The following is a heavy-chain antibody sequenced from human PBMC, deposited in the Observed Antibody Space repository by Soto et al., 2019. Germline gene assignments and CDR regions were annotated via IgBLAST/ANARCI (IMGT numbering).Heavy chain of an antibody. D-gene: IGHD3-22*01. CDR3: ARSDPPSSRLPPYYYYNGMDV. Sequence: QLQLQESGPGLVKPSDTLSLTCTVSGVSIRSSSYYWGWIRQPPGKGLEWIGSIYYRGSTYYNPSLTSRVTISVDTSTNQFSLELSSVAAADTAVYYWARSDPPSSRLPPYYYYNGMDVWGQGATVIVSS. J-gene: IGHJ6*02. CDR1: GVSIRSSSYY. V-gene: IGHV4-39*01. CDR2: IYYRGST.